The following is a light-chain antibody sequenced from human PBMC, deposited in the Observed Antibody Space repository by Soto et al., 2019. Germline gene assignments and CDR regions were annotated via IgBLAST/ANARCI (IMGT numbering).Light chain of an antibody. J-gene: IGLJ2*01. CDR2: EDN. CDR1: SGSIARNY. Sequence: NFMLTQPHSVSEAPGKTVTISCTRSSGSIARNYVQWYQQRPGSAPTTLIYEDNERPSRVPDRFSGSIDSSSNSASLTISGLTTEDEADYYCQSYDSINPVVFGGGTKLTVL. CDR3: QSYDSINPVV. V-gene: IGLV6-57*04.